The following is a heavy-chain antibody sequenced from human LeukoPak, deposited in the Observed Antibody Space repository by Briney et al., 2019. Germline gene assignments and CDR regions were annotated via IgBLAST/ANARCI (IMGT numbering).Heavy chain of an antibody. CDR1: GVRFSSQG. J-gene: IGHJ4*02. D-gene: IGHD1-7*01. CDR2: INSDGSAK. CDR3: ADLGTSD. V-gene: IGHV3-7*01. Sequence: GGSRRLSWAVSGVRFSSQGMSGVRQAPGAGLEWVATINSDGSAKYHVDSVKGRFTISRDNAKNLVYLQMSILRAEDTAVYYCADLGTSDCGQGTLVTVFS.